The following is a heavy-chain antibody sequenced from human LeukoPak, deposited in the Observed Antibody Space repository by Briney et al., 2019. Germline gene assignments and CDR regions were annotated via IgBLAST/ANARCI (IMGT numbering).Heavy chain of an antibody. V-gene: IGHV4-59*11. Sequence: ADTLSLTCTVSGGPISSHYWSWIPQPPGKALECIGYIYYSGSTNYNPSLESRVTISVDTSKNQFSLKLGSVTAADTAVYYCARAGVVSNPNSYWYFDLWGRGTLVTVSS. J-gene: IGHJ2*01. D-gene: IGHD3-3*01. CDR2: IYYSGST. CDR3: ARAGVVSNPNSYWYFDL. CDR1: GGPISSHY.